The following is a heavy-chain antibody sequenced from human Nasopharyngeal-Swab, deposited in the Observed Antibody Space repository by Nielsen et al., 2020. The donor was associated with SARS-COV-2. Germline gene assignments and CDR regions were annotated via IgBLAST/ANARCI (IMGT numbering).Heavy chain of an antibody. CDR3: ARVGDFEYSSSFFDY. CDR1: GYTFTSYG. Sequence: PSVKVSCKASGYTFTSYGISWVRQAPGQGLEWMGWISAYNGNTNYAQKLQGRVTMTTDTSTSTAYMELRSLRSDDTAVYYCARVGDFEYSSSFFDYWGQGTLVTVSS. V-gene: IGHV1-18*01. J-gene: IGHJ4*02. D-gene: IGHD6-6*01. CDR2: ISAYNGNT.